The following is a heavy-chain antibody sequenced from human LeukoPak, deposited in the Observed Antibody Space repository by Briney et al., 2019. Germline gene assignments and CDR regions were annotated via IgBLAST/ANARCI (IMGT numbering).Heavy chain of an antibody. D-gene: IGHD2-15*01. J-gene: IGHJ4*02. Sequence: PSETLSLTCTVSGGSISSSSDYWGWIRQPPGKGLEWIGSRYYSGTTYYNLSLKSRVTISVDTSTNQFSMKLSSVTAADTAVYYCARELGYCGGGRCSDYWGQGTLVTVSS. CDR1: GGSISSSSDY. CDR2: RYYSGTT. V-gene: IGHV4-39*01. CDR3: ARELGYCGGGRCSDY.